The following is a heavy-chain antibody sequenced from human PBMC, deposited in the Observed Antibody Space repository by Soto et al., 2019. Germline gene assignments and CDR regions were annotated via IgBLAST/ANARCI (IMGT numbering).Heavy chain of an antibody. J-gene: IGHJ4*02. CDR1: GGSISNGGYY. CDR2: IYYSGST. D-gene: IGHD3-22*01. CDR3: ARDSSGDSYDY. Sequence: SETLSLTCTVSGGSISNGGYYWSWIRQHPGKGLEWIGYIYYSGSTYYNPSLKSRVTISVDTSKNQFSLKLSSVTAADTAVYYCARDSSGDSYDYWGQGTLVTVSS. V-gene: IGHV4-31*03.